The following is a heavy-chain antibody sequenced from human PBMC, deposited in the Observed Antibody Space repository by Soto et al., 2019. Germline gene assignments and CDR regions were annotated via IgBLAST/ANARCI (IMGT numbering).Heavy chain of an antibody. J-gene: IGHJ6*02. D-gene: IGHD3-9*01. CDR3: ARDDYDILTGYYRGDSYYYYGMDV. V-gene: IGHV3-23*01. CDR2: ISGSGATT. CDR1: GFTFSSYA. Sequence: PGGSLRLSCAASGFTFSSYAMTWVRQAPGKGLEWVSGISGSGATTSYADSVKGRFTVSRDNSKNTLYLQMNSLRAEDTAVYYCARDDYDILTGYYRGDSYYYYGMDVWGQGTTVTVSS.